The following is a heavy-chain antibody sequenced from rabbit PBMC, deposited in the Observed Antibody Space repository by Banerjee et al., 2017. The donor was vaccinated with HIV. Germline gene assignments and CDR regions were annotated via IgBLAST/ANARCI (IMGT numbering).Heavy chain of an antibody. Sequence: QSLEESGGDLVKPGASLTLTCTASGFSFSSNYYMCWVRQAPGKGLEWIACIYVGSSGSTYYASWAKGRFTISKTSSTTVTLQLNSLTAADTATYFCARVDGGTSFPFKLRGQGTLVTVS. V-gene: IGHV1S40*01. J-gene: IGHJ4*01. CDR2: IYVGSSGST. D-gene: IGHD8-1*01. CDR1: GFSFSSNYY. CDR3: ARVDGGTSFPFKL.